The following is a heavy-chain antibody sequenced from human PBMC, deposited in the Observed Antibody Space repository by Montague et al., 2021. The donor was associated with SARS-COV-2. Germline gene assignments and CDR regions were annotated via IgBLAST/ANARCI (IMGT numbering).Heavy chain of an antibody. V-gene: IGHV4-39*01. D-gene: IGHD3-10*01. CDR1: GGSVSSSPYY. Sequence: SETLSLTCTVSGGSVSSSPYYWGWIRQPPGRGLELVGSISYSGRTYFIPSLKRRLTISVDSSENQFSLRLSSVTAADTAVYYCSSSYYYGSGTYVYNYYMDVWGKGTTVTVSS. J-gene: IGHJ6*03. CDR3: SSSYYYGSGTYVYNYYMDV. CDR2: ISYSGRT.